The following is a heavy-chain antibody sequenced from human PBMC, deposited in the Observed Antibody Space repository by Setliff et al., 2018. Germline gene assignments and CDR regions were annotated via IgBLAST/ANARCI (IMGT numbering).Heavy chain of an antibody. CDR3: ARQPSSGSYYNPRPYYFDY. V-gene: IGHV4-59*01. CDR2: TNYSGST. Sequence: SETLSLTCTVSGGSISSYYWSWIRQPPGKGLEWIGYTNYSGSTNYNPSLKSRVTISEDMSKNQFSLKVSSVTAADTAIYYCARQPSSGSYYNPRPYYFDYWGQGTLVTVSS. CDR1: GGSISSYY. J-gene: IGHJ4*02. D-gene: IGHD3-10*01.